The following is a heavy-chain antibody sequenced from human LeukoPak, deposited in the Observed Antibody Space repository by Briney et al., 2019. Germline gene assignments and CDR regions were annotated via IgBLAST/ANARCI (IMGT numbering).Heavy chain of an antibody. D-gene: IGHD6-19*01. V-gene: IGHV4-39*01. CDR1: GGSISSSSYY. CDR3: ARARPMGGNRQYSSGWYGIDY. Sequence: PSETLSLTCTVSGGSISSSSYYWGWIRQPPGKGLEWIGSIYYSGSTYYNPSLKSRVTISVDTSKNQFSLKLSSVTAADTAVYYCARARPMGGNRQYSSGWYGIDYWGQGTLVTVSS. J-gene: IGHJ4*02. CDR2: IYYSGST.